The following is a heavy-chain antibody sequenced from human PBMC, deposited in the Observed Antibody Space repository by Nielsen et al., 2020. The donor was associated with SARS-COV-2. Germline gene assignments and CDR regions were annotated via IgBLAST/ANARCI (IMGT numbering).Heavy chain of an antibody. CDR3: ARAPSPLYCSSTSCYFDV. J-gene: IGHJ6*02. D-gene: IGHD2-2*01. V-gene: IGHV3-30-3*01. Sequence: WIRQPPGKGLEWGAVISYDGSNKYYADSVKGRFTISRDNAKNSLYLQMNSLRAEDTALYHCARAPSPLYCSSTSCYFDVWGQGTTVTVSS. CDR2: ISYDGSNK.